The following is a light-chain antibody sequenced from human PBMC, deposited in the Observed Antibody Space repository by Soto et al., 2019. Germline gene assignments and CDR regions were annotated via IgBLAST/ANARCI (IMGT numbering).Light chain of an antibody. J-gene: IGLJ3*02. CDR3: QSYDISLSTPGV. Sequence: QSVLTQPPSVSGAPGQRVTISCTGSSSNIGAGYDVHWYQQLPGTAPKLLIYVNNNRPSGVPDRFSASKSGTSASLVITGLQAEDEADYYCQSYDISLSTPGVFGGGTQLTVL. CDR2: VNN. CDR1: SSNIGAGYD. V-gene: IGLV1-40*01.